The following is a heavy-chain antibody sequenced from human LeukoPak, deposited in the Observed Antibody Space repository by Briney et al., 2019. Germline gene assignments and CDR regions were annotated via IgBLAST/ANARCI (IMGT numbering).Heavy chain of an antibody. V-gene: IGHV3-23*01. CDR1: GFTFSSYA. D-gene: IGHD2-2*01. CDR3: TKDQTLYCSSTSCYAPSFDY. CDR2: ISGSGGST. Sequence: PGGSLRLSCAASGFTFSSYAMSWVRQAPGKGLEWVSAISGSGGSTYYADSVKGRFTISRDNSKNTLYLQMNSLRAEDTAVYYCTKDQTLYCSSTSCYAPSFDYWGQGTLVTVSS. J-gene: IGHJ4*02.